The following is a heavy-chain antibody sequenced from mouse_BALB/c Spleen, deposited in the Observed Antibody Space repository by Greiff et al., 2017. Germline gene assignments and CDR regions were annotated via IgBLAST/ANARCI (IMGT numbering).Heavy chain of an antibody. J-gene: IGHJ2*01. CDR1: GFTFSSYA. V-gene: IGHV5-9-1*01. CDR2: ISSGGSYT. CDR3: ARRGYDSNYFDY. Sequence: EVMLVESGGGLVKPGGSLKLSCAASGFTFSSYAMSWVRQTPEKSLEWVATISSGGSYTYYPDSVKGRFTISRDNAKNTLYLQMSSLRSEDTAMYYCARRGYDSNYFDYWGQGTTLTVSS. D-gene: IGHD2-2*01.